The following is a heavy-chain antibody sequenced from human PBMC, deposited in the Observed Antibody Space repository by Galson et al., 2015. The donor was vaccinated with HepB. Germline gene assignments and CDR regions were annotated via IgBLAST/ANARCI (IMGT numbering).Heavy chain of an antibody. D-gene: IGHD3-10*01. Sequence: SETLSLTCTVSGGSISSYYWSWIRQPPGKGLEWIGYIYYSGSTNYNPSLKSRVTISVDTSKNQFSLKLSSVTAADTAVYYCASSLAPAGSGSKYPLLFDYWGQGTLVTVSS. V-gene: IGHV4-59*01. J-gene: IGHJ4*02. CDR1: GGSISSYY. CDR2: IYYSGST. CDR3: ASSLAPAGSGSKYPLLFDY.